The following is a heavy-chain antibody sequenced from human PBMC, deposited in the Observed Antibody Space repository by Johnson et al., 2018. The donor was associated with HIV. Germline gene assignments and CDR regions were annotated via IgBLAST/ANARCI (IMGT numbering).Heavy chain of an antibody. Sequence: HVQLVESGGGVVQPGRSLRLSCAASGFTFSSYAMHWVRQAPGKGLEWVVVISYDGSNKYYADSVKGRFTISRDNSKNTLYLQMNSLRAEDTAVYYCARAPPGGAFEIWGQGTMVTVSS. CDR1: GFTFSSYA. CDR2: ISYDGSNK. D-gene: IGHD6-25*01. V-gene: IGHV3-30*04. J-gene: IGHJ3*02. CDR3: ARAPPGGAFEI.